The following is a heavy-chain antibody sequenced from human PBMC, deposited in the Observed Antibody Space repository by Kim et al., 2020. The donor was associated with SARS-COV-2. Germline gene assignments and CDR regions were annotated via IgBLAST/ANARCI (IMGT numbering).Heavy chain of an antibody. CDR3: ARLTSLIAAPGDY. V-gene: IGHV4-39*01. Sequence: YNPSLKSRVTISVDTSKNQFSLKLSSVTAADTAVYYCARLTSLIAAPGDYWGQGTLVTVSS. D-gene: IGHD6-13*01. J-gene: IGHJ4*02.